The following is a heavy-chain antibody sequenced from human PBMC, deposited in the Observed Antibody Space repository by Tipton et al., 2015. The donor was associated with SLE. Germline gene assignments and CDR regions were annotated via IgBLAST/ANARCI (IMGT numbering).Heavy chain of an antibody. V-gene: IGHV3-30*04. D-gene: IGHD3-3*01. CDR2: ISYDGSNK. CDR1: GFTFSTYA. J-gene: IGHJ4*02. CDR3: AREGLRFLDGFDY. Sequence: SLRLSCAASGFTFSTYAIHWVRQAPGKGLEWVAVISYDGSNKYYADSVKGRFTISRDNSKNTPYLQMNSLRAEDTAMYYCAREGLRFLDGFDYWGQGTLVTVSS.